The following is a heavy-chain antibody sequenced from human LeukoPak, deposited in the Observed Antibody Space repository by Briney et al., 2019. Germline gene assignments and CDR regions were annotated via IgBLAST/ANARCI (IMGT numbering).Heavy chain of an antibody. D-gene: IGHD3-3*01. CDR1: GFTFDDYG. Sequence: VGSLRLSCAASGFTFDDYGMSGVRQAPGEGLEWVSGINWNGGGTGYADSVKGRFSISRENAKNSLYLQMNSLRAEDTALYYCARVETSSGSSYYYYYMDVWGKGTTVTVSS. CDR2: INWNGGGT. V-gene: IGHV3-20*04. CDR3: ARVETSSGSSYYYYYMDV. J-gene: IGHJ6*03.